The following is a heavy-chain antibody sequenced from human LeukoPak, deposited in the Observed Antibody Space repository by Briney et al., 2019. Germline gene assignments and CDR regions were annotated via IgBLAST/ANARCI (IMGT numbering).Heavy chain of an antibody. CDR1: GGSISSGGYY. CDR2: IYHTGST. CDR3: AYGYCTNGVCYPGY. V-gene: IGHV4-30-2*01. J-gene: IGHJ4*02. Sequence: SETLSLTCTVSGGSISSGGYYWSWIRQPPGKGLEWIGYIYHTGSTYYNPSLKSRVTISVDRSKNHFSLKLSSVTAADTAVYYCAYGYCTNGVCYPGYWGQGTLVTVSS. D-gene: IGHD2-8*01.